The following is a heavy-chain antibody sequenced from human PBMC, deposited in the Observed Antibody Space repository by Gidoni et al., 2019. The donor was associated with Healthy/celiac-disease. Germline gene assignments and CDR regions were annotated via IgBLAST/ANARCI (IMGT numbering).Heavy chain of an antibody. Sequence: QVQLQESGPGLVKPSETLSLTCAVSGYSISSGYYWGWIRQLPGKGLAWIGSIYHSGSTYYNPSLKSRVTISVDTSKNQFSLKLSSVTAADTAVYYCARDGDAFDIWGQGTMVTVSS. V-gene: IGHV4-38-2*02. J-gene: IGHJ3*02. CDR1: GYSISSGYY. CDR2: IYHSGST. CDR3: ARDGDAFDI.